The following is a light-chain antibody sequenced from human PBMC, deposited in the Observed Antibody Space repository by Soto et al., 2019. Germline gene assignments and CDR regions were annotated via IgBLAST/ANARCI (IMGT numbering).Light chain of an antibody. J-gene: IGKJ2*01. CDR3: PQVNSYPFT. CDR2: DAS. Sequence: AIQLTQSPSSLAASTGDRVTITCRASQGIASGLAWYQQKPGKAPKLLIQDASSLEGGVPSRYSGSGSGTDFTLTISSLQPEDFATYHCPQVNSYPFTFGGGTKLEI. V-gene: IGKV1-13*02. CDR1: QGIASG.